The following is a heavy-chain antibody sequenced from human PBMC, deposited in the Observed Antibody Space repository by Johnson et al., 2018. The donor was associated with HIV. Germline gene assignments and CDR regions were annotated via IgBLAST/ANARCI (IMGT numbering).Heavy chain of an antibody. CDR2: ISYDGSNK. CDR1: GFTFDDYG. CDR3: AREDGYDWVGAFDI. J-gene: IGHJ3*02. D-gene: IGHD5-24*01. Sequence: QVQLVESGGGVVRPGGSLRLSCAASGFTFDDYGMSWVRQAPGKGLEWVAVISYDGSNKYYADSVKVRFTISRDNSKNKLYLQMNSLRAEDTAVYYCAREDGYDWVGAFDIWGQGTMVTVSS. V-gene: IGHV3-30*03.